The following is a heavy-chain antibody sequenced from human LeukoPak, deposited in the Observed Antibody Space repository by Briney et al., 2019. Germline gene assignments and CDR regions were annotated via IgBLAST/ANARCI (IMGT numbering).Heavy chain of an antibody. D-gene: IGHD3-22*01. V-gene: IGHV3-66*01. CDR3: ARFNYYDSSGHFDY. CDR1: GFTVSSNY. J-gene: IGHJ4*02. Sequence: GGSLRLSCAASGFTVSSNYMNWVRQAPRKGLEWVSVIYSGGSTYYADSVKGRFTISRDNSKNTLYLQINSLRVEDTAVYYCARFNYYDSSGHFDYWGQGTLVSVSS. CDR2: IYSGGST.